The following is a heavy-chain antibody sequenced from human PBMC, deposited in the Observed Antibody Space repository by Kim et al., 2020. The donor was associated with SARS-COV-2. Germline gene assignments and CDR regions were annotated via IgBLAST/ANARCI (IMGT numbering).Heavy chain of an antibody. V-gene: IGHV4-34*01. CDR3: ARGLRGGLWYYFDY. Sequence: NPSLKSRVTISVDTSKNQFSLKLSSVSAADTAVYYCARGLRGGLWYYFDYWGQGTLVTVSS. D-gene: IGHD3-10*01. J-gene: IGHJ4*02.